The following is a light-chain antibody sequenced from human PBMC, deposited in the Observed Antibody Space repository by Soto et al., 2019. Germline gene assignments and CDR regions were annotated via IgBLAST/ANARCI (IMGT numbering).Light chain of an antibody. Sequence: IGVTHCTLELRVTRKERGCSCCRPHQSLLHSNGYNYLDWYLQKPGQSPQLLIYLGSNRAFGVPDRLSGSGSGTDVTLKISRVEAEDVGVYYCMQPLQTWGAFDQGTNVAIK. CDR2: LGS. V-gene: IGKV2-28*01. J-gene: IGKJ1*01. CDR3: MQPLQTWGA. CDR1: QSLLHSNGYNY.